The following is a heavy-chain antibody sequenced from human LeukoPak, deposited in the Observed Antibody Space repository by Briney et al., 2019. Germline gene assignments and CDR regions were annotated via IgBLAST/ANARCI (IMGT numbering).Heavy chain of an antibody. J-gene: IGHJ4*02. V-gene: IGHV3-23*01. CDR2: ISDGGGDT. Sequence: GGSLRLSCAASGFTFRPYVMTWVRQAPGKGLEWVSRISDGGGDTYFADSVKGRFTISRDNSKKIVYLQMNSPSAEDTAIYHITEPGSSTGIGRHYFDSWGQGALVTVSS. D-gene: IGHD2-2*01. CDR1: GFTFRPYV. CDR3: TEPGSSTGIGRHYFDS.